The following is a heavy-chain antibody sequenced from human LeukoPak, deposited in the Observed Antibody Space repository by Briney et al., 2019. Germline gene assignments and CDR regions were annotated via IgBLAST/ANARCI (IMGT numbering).Heavy chain of an antibody. CDR1: GFTFSSYG. V-gene: IGHV3-33*01. D-gene: IGHD6-13*01. Sequence: PGGSLRLSCAASGFTFSSYGMHWVRQAPGKGLEWVAVIWYDGSKEYYADSVKGRFTISRDNSKNTLYLQMNSLRAEDTAVYYCARGPIAAASTGNRNEDYWGQGTLVTVST. CDR2: IWYDGSKE. J-gene: IGHJ4*02. CDR3: ARGPIAAASTGNRNEDY.